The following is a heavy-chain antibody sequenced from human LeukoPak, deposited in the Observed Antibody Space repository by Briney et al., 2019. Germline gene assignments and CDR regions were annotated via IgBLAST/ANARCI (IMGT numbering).Heavy chain of an antibody. CDR3: ARDAVIGWFDP. V-gene: IGHV3-21*01. CDR2: ISSSSYI. CDR1: GFTFSSYS. Sequence: PGGSLRLSCAASGFTFSSYSMNWVRQAPGKGLEWVSSISSSSYIYYADSVKGRFTISRDNAKNSLYLQMNSLRAEDTAVYYCARDAVIGWFDPWGQGTLVTVSS. J-gene: IGHJ5*02.